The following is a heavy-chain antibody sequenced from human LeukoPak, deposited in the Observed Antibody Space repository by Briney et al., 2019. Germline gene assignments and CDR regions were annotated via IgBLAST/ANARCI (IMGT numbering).Heavy chain of an antibody. J-gene: IGHJ4*02. Sequence: GGSLRLSCEASGFTFSSHGMHWVRQPPGKGLEWVAVIWNDGSDKYYGDSVKGRFTVSRDNSKNTPYLQMDSLRVEDTAVYYCARGCGGTPGCYIIDNWGQGTLVTVSS. CDR1: GFTFSSHG. CDR2: IWNDGSDK. D-gene: IGHD2-21*01. V-gene: IGHV3-33*01. CDR3: ARGCGGTPGCYIIDN.